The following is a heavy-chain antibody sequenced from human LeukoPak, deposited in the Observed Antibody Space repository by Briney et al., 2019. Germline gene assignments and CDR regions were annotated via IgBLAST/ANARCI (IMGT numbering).Heavy chain of an antibody. D-gene: IGHD1-26*01. CDR2: IYHSGST. CDR1: GYSISSGYY. V-gene: IGHV4-38-2*01. Sequence: SETLSLTCAVSGYSISSGYYWGWIRQPPVKGLEWIGSIYHSGSTYYNPSLKSRVTISVDTSKNQFSLKLSSVTAADTAVYYCAREIEWELYYFDYWGQGTLVTVSS. CDR3: AREIEWELYYFDY. J-gene: IGHJ4*02.